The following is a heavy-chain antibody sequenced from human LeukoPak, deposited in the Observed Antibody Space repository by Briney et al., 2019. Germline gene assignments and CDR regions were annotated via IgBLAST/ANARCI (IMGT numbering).Heavy chain of an antibody. V-gene: IGHV3-33*01. Sequence: PGGSLRLSCAASGFTFSSYGMHWPRQAPGKGLVWVAVIWYDGSNKHYADSVKGRFTISRDNSKNTLYLQMNSLRAEDTAVYYCARALMGTGFDYWGQGTLVTVSS. CDR2: IWYDGSNK. CDR3: ARALMGTGFDY. J-gene: IGHJ4*02. CDR1: GFTFSSYG. D-gene: IGHD2-8*01.